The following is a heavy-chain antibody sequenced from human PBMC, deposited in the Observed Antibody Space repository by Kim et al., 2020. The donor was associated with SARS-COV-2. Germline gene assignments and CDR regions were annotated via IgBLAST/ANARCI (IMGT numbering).Heavy chain of an antibody. CDR1: GFTFSSYS. Sequence: GGSLRLSCAASGFTFSSYSMNWVRQAPGKGLEWVSSISSRSRYIYYADSVKGRFTISRDNAKNSLYLQMNSLRAEATAVYYCAREGIIAAAGIDAFDIWGHGPIVTVSS. J-gene: IGHJ3*02. CDR2: ISSRSRYI. CDR3: AREGIIAAAGIDAFDI. V-gene: IGHV3-21*01. D-gene: IGHD6-13*01.